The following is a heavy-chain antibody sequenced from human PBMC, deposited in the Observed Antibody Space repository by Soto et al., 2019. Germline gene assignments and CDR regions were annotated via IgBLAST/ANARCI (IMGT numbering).Heavy chain of an antibody. V-gene: IGHV1-58*01. CDR3: AADFSIVGATIRAFDI. J-gene: IGHJ3*02. CDR1: GFTFTSSA. Sequence: SVKVSCKASGFTFTSSAVQWVRQARGQRLEWIGWIVVGSGNTNYAQKFQERVTITRDMSTSTAYMELSSLRSEDTAVYYCAADFSIVGATIRAFDIWGQGTMVTVSS. CDR2: IVVGSGNT. D-gene: IGHD1-26*01.